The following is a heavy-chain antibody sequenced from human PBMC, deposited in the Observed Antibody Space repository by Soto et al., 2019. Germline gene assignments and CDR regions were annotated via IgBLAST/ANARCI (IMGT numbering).Heavy chain of an antibody. V-gene: IGHV3-30-3*01. D-gene: IGHD3-10*01. CDR3: ARDTPALWSGLGYYYYGMDV. J-gene: IGHJ6*02. Sequence: PGGSLRLSCAASGFTFSSYAMHWVRQAPGKGLEWVAVISYDGSNKYYADSVKDRFTISRDNSKNTLYLQMNSLRAEDTAVYYCARDTPALWSGLGYYYYGMDVWGQGTTVTVSS. CDR2: ISYDGSNK. CDR1: GFTFSSYA.